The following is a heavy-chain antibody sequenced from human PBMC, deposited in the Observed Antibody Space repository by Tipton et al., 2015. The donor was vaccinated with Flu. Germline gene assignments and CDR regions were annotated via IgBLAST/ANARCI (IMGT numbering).Heavy chain of an antibody. CDR3: ARGGRVVKTDF. D-gene: IGHD2-21*01. CDR2: IDASGGDT. J-gene: IGHJ4*02. CDR1: GFIFNNYP. Sequence: SLRLSCAASGFIFNNYPMSWVRQAPGKGLEWVSTIDASGGDTYYADSVRGRFTISRDNSNNTLYVQMNSLRAEDTAIYYCARGGRVVKTDFWGQGTLVTVSS. V-gene: IGHV3-23*01.